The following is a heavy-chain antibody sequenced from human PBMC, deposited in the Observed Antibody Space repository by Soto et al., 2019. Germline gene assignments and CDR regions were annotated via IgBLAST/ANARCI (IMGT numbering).Heavy chain of an antibody. CDR3: AKEGIVDPGTVSLYHFDF. CDR2: ISGNGAKT. D-gene: IGHD1-7*01. CDR1: EFTFRSFV. V-gene: IGHV3-23*01. Sequence: EVQLQESGGGLGQPGGSLRLSCAASEFTFRSFVMSWVRQAPGKGLEWVSAISGNGAKTHYADSVKGRFTISRDNSKNTLYLQMNSLRAEDTAVYYCAKEGIVDPGTVSLYHFDFWGQGTLVTVFS. J-gene: IGHJ4*02.